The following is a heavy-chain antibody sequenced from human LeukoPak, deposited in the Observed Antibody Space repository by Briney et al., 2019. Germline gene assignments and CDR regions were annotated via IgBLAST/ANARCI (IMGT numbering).Heavy chain of an antibody. J-gene: IGHJ5*02. Sequence: ASVKVSCKASGGTFSSYANNWVRQAPGQGLEWMGSIIPIFGTANYAQKFQGRVTITADESTSTAYMELSSLRSEDTAVYYCARAYSSSWYRRDWFDPWGQGTLVTVSS. CDR1: GGTFSSYA. D-gene: IGHD6-13*01. CDR2: IIPIFGTA. CDR3: ARAYSSSWYRRDWFDP. V-gene: IGHV1-69*13.